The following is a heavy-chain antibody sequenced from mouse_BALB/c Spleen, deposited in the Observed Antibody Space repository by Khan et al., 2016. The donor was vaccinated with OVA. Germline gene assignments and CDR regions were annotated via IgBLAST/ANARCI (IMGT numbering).Heavy chain of an antibody. CDR2: INPSNGYT. Sequence: QVQLKESGAELARPGASVKMSCKASGYTFTSYTIHWIKLRPGQGLEWIGFINPSNGYTNYNQKFKDKATLTADKSSTTAYMQLSSLTSDDSAVYNCVRDGAYHRNDGWFASWGQGTLVTVSA. CDR1: GYTFTSYT. J-gene: IGHJ3*01. CDR3: VRDGAYHRNDGWFAS. V-gene: IGHV1-4*01. D-gene: IGHD2-14*01.